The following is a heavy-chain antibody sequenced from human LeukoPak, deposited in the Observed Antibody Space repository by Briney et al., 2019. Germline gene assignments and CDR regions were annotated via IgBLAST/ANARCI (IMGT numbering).Heavy chain of an antibody. CDR2: INPNSGGT. CDR3: ARHCSNTSCYDAFDI. CDR1: GYTFTGYY. V-gene: IGHV1-2*02. D-gene: IGHD2-2*01. J-gene: IGHJ3*02. Sequence: ASVKVSCKASGYTFTGYYMHWVRQAPGQGREWMGWINPNSGGTNYAQKFQGRVTMTRDTSIGTAYMELSRLRSDDTAVYYCARHCSNTSCYDAFDIWGQGTMVTVSS.